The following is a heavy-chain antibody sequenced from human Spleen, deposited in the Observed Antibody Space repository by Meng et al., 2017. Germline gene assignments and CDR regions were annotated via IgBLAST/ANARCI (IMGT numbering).Heavy chain of an antibody. CDR2: INTNTGNP. V-gene: IGHV7-4-1*02. CDR3: ARDLSGSWYFGY. CDR1: CDAFTSYA. Sequence: QRVHSGSGLRRPGASVKVSCKAPCDAFTSYAMNGVRQAPGQGLEGMGWINTNTGNPTYAQGFTGRFVFSLDTSVSTAYLQISSLKAEDTAVYYCARDLSGSWYFGYWGQGTLVTVSS. D-gene: IGHD6-13*01. J-gene: IGHJ4*02.